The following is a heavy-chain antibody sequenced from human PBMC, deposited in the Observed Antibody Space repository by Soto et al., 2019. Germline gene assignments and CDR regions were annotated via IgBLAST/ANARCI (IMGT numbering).Heavy chain of an antibody. CDR1: GGSISSGGYY. Sequence: QVQLQESGPGLVKPSQTLSLTCTVSGGSISSGGYYWSWIRQHPGKGLEWIGYIYYSGSTYYNPSIKRRVTISVDTSKNQFALKLSSVTAADTAVYYCERYTVAAGPYYFDYWGQGTLVTVSS. CDR3: ERYTVAAGPYYFDY. V-gene: IGHV4-31*03. CDR2: IYYSGST. J-gene: IGHJ4*02. D-gene: IGHD6-19*01.